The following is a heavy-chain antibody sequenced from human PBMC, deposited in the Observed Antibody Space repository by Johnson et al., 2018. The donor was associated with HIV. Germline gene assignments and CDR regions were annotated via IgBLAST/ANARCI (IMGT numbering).Heavy chain of an antibody. CDR3: ARDEVAGAFDI. CDR1: GFTFSNYD. J-gene: IGHJ3*02. Sequence: EVQLVESGGGLVQPGGSLRLSCVASGFTFSNYDMHWVRQVTGEGLEWVSGIGTAGDTYYPGSVKGRFTISRENDKKSLYLQMNSLRAEDTAVYYCARDEVAGAFDIWGRGTRVTVSS. CDR2: IGTAGDT. V-gene: IGHV3-13*01.